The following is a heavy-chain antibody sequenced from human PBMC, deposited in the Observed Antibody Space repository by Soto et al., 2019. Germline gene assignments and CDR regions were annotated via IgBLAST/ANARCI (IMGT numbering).Heavy chain of an antibody. J-gene: IGHJ5*02. CDR3: VRSTPNWNYRFDP. V-gene: IGHV4-4*07. Sequence: QVQLQESGPGLVKPSETLSLTCTVSGGSISSYYWSWIRQPAGKGLEWIGRIYTSGSTNYHPSLKSRVTMSVDTSKNQFSLKLSSVTAADTAVYYCVRSTPNWNYRFDPWGQGTLVTVSS. CDR2: IYTSGST. D-gene: IGHD1-7*01. CDR1: GGSISSYY.